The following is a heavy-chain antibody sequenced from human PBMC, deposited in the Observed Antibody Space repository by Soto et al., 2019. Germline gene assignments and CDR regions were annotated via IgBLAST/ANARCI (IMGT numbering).Heavy chain of an antibody. D-gene: IGHD2-15*01. V-gene: IGHV5-51*01. J-gene: IGHJ3*02. CDR3: ARLDIVVVVAATSHAFDI. CDR2: VYPGDSDT. CDR1: GYTFTTYW. Sequence: GESLKISCKGSGYTFTTYWIAWVRQMPGKGLEWMGIVYPGDSDTRYSPSFQGQVTISADKSISTAYLQWSSLKASDTAMYYCARLDIVVVVAATSHAFDIRGQGTMVTVSS.